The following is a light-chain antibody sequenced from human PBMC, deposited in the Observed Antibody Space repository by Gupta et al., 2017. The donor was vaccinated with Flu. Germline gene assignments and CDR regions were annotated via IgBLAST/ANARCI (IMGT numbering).Light chain of an antibody. J-gene: IGLJ2*01. CDR1: SGHSTYA. CDR3: QTWGSGSVV. Sequence: QPVLPQSPSASASLGASVTLTSTRSSGHSTYAIAWHQQQPAKGPPFLMRLNSDGSHSKGDGIPDCFLAFGSAADRNLIIARVQAEAEDDYHSQTWGSGSVVFGGGTKLTVL. V-gene: IGLV4-69*01. CDR2: LNSDGSH.